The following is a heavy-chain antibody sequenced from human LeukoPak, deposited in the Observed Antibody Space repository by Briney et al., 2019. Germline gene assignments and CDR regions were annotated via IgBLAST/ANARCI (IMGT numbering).Heavy chain of an antibody. CDR2: TYYRSKWYN. Sequence: SQTLSLTCAISGDSVSSNSAAWNWIRQSPSRGLEWLGRTYYRSKWYNDYAVSVKSRITINPDTSKNQFSLQLNSVTPEDTAVYYCARALPPYYDFWSGYSGIFDYWGQGTLVTVSS. J-gene: IGHJ4*02. CDR3: ARALPPYYDFWSGYSGIFDY. CDR1: GDSVSSNSAA. V-gene: IGHV6-1*01. D-gene: IGHD3-3*01.